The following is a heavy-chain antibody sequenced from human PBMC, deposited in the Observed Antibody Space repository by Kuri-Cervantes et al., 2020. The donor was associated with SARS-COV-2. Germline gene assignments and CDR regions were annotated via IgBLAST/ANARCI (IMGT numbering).Heavy chain of an antibody. CDR3: YCAPKEGFGS. Sequence: ASVKVSCKTPETTFPNYDINWVRQATGQGLEWMGMVKTNSGNTLYAQIFQGRVTMTRDASTSTAYMELSSLTSEDTAIYYCYCAPKEGFGSRGQGTLVTVSS. D-gene: IGHD2-21*01. CDR1: ETTFPNYD. J-gene: IGHJ4*02. V-gene: IGHV1-8*01. CDR2: VKTNSGNT.